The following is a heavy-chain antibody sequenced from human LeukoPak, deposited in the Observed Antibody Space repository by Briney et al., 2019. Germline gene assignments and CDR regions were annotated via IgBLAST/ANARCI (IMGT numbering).Heavy chain of an antibody. CDR2: IYYSGST. CDR3: ARLGDYVFDY. J-gene: IGHJ4*02. Sequence: SETLSLTCTVSGGSISSYYWSWIRQPPGKGLGWIWYIYYSGSTNHNPSLKSRVTISVDTSKNQFSLKLSSVTAADTAVYYCARLGDYVFDYWGQGTLVTVSS. V-gene: IGHV4-59*01. D-gene: IGHD4-17*01. CDR1: GGSISSYY.